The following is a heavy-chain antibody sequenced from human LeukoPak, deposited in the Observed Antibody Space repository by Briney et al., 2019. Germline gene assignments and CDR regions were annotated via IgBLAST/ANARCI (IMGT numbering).Heavy chain of an antibody. CDR3: ARDRRGYCSSTSCSNWFDP. Sequence: GASVQVSCEASGYTFTSYYMHWVRQAPGQGLEWMGIINPSGGSTSYAQKFQGRVTMTRDTSTSTVYMELSSLRSEDTAVYYCARDRRGYCSSTSCSNWFDPWGQGTLATVFS. CDR1: GYTFTSYY. CDR2: INPSGGST. V-gene: IGHV1-46*01. D-gene: IGHD2-2*01. J-gene: IGHJ5*02.